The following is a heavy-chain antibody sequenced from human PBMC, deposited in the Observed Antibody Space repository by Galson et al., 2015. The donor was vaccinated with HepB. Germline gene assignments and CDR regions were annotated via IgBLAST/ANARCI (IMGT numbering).Heavy chain of an antibody. CDR3: AREATSGTTAFDV. D-gene: IGHD1-1*01. V-gene: IGHV4-34*01. J-gene: IGHJ3*01. CDR1: GGAVSGPH. Sequence: SETPSLTCAVPGGAVSGPHWGLIRQSPGEEAGGVGEINSSGDTRYNPSLPRRLTLLLGTALNQGSLKVTSVTPADMGVYFCAREATSGTTAFDVWGPGTKVTVAS. CDR2: INSSGDT.